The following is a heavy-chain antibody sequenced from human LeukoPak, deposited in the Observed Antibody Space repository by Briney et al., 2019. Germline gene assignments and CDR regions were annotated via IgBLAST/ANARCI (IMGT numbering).Heavy chain of an antibody. V-gene: IGHV3-7*03. J-gene: IGHJ3*02. CDR1: GFTFSGFW. D-gene: IGHD3-9*01. CDR3: ARDLSPYYDILTGPQAFDI. Sequence: GGSLRLSCAVSGFTFSGFWMSWSRQAPGKGLEWVASINSDGSEGYYADVVKGRFTISRDNAKNSLYLQINSLRAEDTAVYYCARDLSPYYDILTGPQAFDIWGQGTMVTVSS. CDR2: INSDGSEG.